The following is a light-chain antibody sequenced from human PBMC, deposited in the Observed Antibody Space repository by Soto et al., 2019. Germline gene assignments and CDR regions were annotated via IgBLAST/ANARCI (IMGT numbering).Light chain of an antibody. J-gene: IGKJ1*01. Sequence: EIVMTQSPATLPVSPGERATLSCRASQSVSSNLAWYQQKHGQAPRILIYGASTSATGIPARFSGSGSGTEFTLTISSLQSQDFAVYYCQQYNNWPQTFGQGTKVDIK. CDR1: QSVSSN. CDR2: GAS. CDR3: QQYNNWPQT. V-gene: IGKV3-15*01.